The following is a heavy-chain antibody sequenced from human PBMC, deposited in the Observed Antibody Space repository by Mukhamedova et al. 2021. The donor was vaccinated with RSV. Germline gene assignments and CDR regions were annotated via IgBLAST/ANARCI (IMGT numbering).Heavy chain of an antibody. CDR3: AKDVSGGHNAYYFDS. J-gene: IGHJ4*02. D-gene: IGHD4-23*01. V-gene: IGHV3-30*02. Sequence: DGNNKYYGDSAKGRFTISRDNSYNTLYLQMSSLRVEDTAVYYCAKDVSGGHNAYYFDSWGLGTLVTVSS. CDR2: DGNNK.